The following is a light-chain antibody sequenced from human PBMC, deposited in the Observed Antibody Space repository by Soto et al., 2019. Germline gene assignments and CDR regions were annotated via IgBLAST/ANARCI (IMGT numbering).Light chain of an antibody. J-gene: IGKJ1*01. CDR1: QSISTW. CDR3: QQYSIYPWT. CDR2: DAS. V-gene: IGKV1-5*01. Sequence: DIQMTQSPSTLSASVGDRVTITCRASQSISTWLAWYQQKPGKAPKVLIFDASSLESGVPSRFSGSGSATEFTLTISSLQPDDFATYYCQQYSIYPWTFGQGTKVDI.